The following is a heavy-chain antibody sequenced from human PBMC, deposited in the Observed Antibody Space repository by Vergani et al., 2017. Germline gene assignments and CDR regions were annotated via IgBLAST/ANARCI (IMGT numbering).Heavy chain of an antibody. J-gene: IGHJ4*02. CDR1: GFTFSSYG. D-gene: IGHD6-19*01. CDR3: AKNEQWLVSLFDY. CDR2: IRYDGSNK. Sequence: VQLVESGGGVVRPGRSLRLSCAASGFTFSSYGMHWVRQAPGKGLEWVAVIRYDGSNKDYADSVKGRFTISRDNSKNTLYLQMHSLRAEDTAVSYCAKNEQWLVSLFDYWGQGTLVTVSS. V-gene: IGHV3-33*06.